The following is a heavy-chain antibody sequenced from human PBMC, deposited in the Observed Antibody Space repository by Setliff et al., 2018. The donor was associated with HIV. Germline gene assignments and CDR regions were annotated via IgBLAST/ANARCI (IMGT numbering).Heavy chain of an antibody. V-gene: IGHV4-61*09. Sequence: SETLSLTCTVSGGSISSGSYYWSWIRQLAGKGLEWIGHIYTSGSTNYNPSLKSRVTISVDTSKNQFSLKLSSVTAADTAVYYCVRLSPEVILFDYWGQGTLVTVSS. J-gene: IGHJ4*02. CDR3: VRLSPEVILFDY. CDR1: GGSISSGSYY. CDR2: IYTSGST. D-gene: IGHD3-16*02.